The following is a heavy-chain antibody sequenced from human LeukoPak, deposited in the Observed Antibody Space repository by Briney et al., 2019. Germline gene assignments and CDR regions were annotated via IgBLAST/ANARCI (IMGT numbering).Heavy chain of an antibody. CDR3: ARENGPYDFWSGYYPTYYYYGMDV. V-gene: IGHV1-8*01. CDR2: MNPNSGNT. D-gene: IGHD3-3*01. J-gene: IGHJ6*02. CDR1: GYTFTSYD. Sequence: ASVKVSCKASGYTFTSYDINWVRQATGQGLEWMGWMNPNSGNTGYAQKFQGRDTMTRNTSISTAYMELSSLRSEDTAVYYCARENGPYDFWSGYYPTYYYYGMDVWGQGTTVTVSS.